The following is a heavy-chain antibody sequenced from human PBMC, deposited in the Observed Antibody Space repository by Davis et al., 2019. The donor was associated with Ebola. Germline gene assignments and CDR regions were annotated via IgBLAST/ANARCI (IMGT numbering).Heavy chain of an antibody. Sequence: ASVKVSCKTFGYTFTSYGITWVRQAPGQGLEWMGWISAYNGNTNYAQKLQGRVTMTTDTSTSTAYMELRSLRSDDTAVYYCARDGAVWFGELVYYYYYGMDVWGQGTTVTVSS. CDR2: ISAYNGNT. D-gene: IGHD3-10*01. CDR1: GYTFTSYG. CDR3: ARDGAVWFGELVYYYYYGMDV. V-gene: IGHV1-18*01. J-gene: IGHJ6*02.